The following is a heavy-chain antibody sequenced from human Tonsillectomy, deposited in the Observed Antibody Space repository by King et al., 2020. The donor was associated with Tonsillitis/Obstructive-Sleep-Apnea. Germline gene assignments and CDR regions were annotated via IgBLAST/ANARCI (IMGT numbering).Heavy chain of an antibody. Sequence: HVQLVESGAEVKKPGASVKVSCKTSGYTFTDHYIHWVRQAPGQGLEWMGWINPYSDDTHYAQKFQGRVTMTRNTSIRTVYMELSRLRSDDTAVYYCARDRDYYDSGRYFYGMDVWGEGTTVTVSS. CDR2: INPYSDDT. CDR1: GYTFTDHY. D-gene: IGHD3-10*01. CDR3: ARDRDYYDSGRYFYGMDV. J-gene: IGHJ6*04. V-gene: IGHV1-2*02.